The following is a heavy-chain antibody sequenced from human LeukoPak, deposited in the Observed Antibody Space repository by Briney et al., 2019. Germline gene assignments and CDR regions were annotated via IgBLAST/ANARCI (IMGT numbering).Heavy chain of an antibody. CDR3: ARAPSEIGGYYPEYFRH. CDR2: IKSDGST. D-gene: IGHD3-22*01. V-gene: IGHV3-74*01. CDR1: GFTFSSYW. J-gene: IGHJ1*01. Sequence: GGSLRLSCAATGFTFSSYWMHWVRQAPGKGLVWVSRIKSDGSTNYADSVKGRFTISRDNAKNTLSLQMNSLRAEDTGVYYCARAPSEIGGYYPEYFRHWGQGTLVTVSS.